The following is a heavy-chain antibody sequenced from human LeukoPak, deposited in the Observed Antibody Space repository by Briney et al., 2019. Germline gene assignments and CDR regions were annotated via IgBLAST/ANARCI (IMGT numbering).Heavy chain of an antibody. CDR2: ISGDGAST. CDR3: VYQVQGVVE. J-gene: IGHJ4*02. V-gene: IGHV3-64*05. Sequence: PGGSLRLSCAVSGFTFTDYAMTWVRQAPGKGLEWVSGISGDGASTYYADSVKGRFTISRDNSKNTLYVQMTSLRAEDTAVYYCVYQVQGVVEWGQGTLVTVSS. CDR1: GFTFTDYA. D-gene: IGHD2-15*01.